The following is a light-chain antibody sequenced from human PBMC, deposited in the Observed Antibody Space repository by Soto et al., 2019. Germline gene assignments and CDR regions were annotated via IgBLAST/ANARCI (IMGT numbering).Light chain of an antibody. CDR2: DAS. J-gene: IGKJ1*01. V-gene: IGKV3-11*01. CDR3: QQRSNWPWT. CDR1: QSVGTS. Sequence: ETVLTQSPVTLSLSPGDRATLSCRASQSVGTSFAWYQQRPGQAPRLLVYDASNRATGIPARVSGSGSGTDFTLTISSLEPEDFAVYYCQQRSNWPWTFGQGTKVEV.